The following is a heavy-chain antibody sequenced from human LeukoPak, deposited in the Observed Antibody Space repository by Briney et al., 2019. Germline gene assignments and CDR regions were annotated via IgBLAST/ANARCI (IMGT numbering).Heavy chain of an antibody. D-gene: IGHD3-22*01. CDR2: IKQDGSEK. V-gene: IGHV3-7*01. J-gene: IGHJ4*02. CDR1: GFTFSSYW. Sequence: GGSLRLSCAASGFTFSSYWMSWVRQPPGKGLEWVAHIKQDGSEKYDVDSVKGRFTISRDNAKNSLYLQMNSLRAEDTGVYYCAREHPYYYDSSGTALMAEIKYYFDYWGQGTLVTVSS. CDR3: AREHPYYYDSSGTALMAEIKYYFDY.